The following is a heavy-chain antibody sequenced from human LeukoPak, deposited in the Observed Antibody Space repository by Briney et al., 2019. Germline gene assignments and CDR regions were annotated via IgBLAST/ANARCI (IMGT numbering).Heavy chain of an antibody. CDR2: SYTSWST. V-gene: IGHV4-61*02. J-gene: IGHJ4*02. CDR1: GGSISSGSYY. D-gene: IGHD4-17*01. CDR3: ASQGPGYGAVGRHFDY. Sequence: SETLSLTCTVSGGSISSGSYYWSWIRQPAGKGLEWIGRSYTSWSTNYNPSLKSRVTISVDTSKNQFSMKLSSVTDADTAVYSCASQGPGYGAVGRHFDYWGQGTLVTVSS.